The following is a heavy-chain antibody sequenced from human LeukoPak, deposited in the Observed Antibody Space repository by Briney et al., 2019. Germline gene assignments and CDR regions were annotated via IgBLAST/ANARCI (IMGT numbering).Heavy chain of an antibody. CDR2: TYYRSKWYN. J-gene: IGHJ5*02. CDR3: ARRRSCTSTSCYYWFDP. V-gene: IGHV6-1*01. D-gene: IGHD2-2*01. Sequence: SQTLSLTCAISGDSVPSNSAVWNWIRQSPSRGLEWLGRTYYRSKWYNDYAVSVKSRITINPDTSKNQFSLQLNSVTPEDTAVYYCARRRSCTSTSCYYWFDPWGQGTLVTVSS. CDR1: GDSVPSNSAV.